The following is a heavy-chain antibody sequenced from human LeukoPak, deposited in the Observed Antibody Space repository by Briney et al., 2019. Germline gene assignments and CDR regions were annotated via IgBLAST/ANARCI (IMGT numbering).Heavy chain of an antibody. CDR1: GFTVSSNY. CDR2: IYSGGST. Sequence: QAGGSLRLSCAASGFTVSSNYMSWVRQAPGKGLEWVSVIYSGGSTYYADSVKGRFTISRDNSKNTLYLQMNSLRAEDTAVYYCARENVDTAYYYYGMDVWGQGTTVTVSS. J-gene: IGHJ6*02. D-gene: IGHD5-18*01. V-gene: IGHV3-53*01. CDR3: ARENVDTAYYYYGMDV.